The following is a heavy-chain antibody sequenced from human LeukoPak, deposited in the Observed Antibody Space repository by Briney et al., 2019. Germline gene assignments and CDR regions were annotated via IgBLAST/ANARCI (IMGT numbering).Heavy chain of an antibody. D-gene: IGHD3-10*01. CDR1: GGSFSGYY. CDR3: AGYGSGSYYLDV. J-gene: IGHJ6*02. V-gene: IGHV4-34*01. CDR2: INHSGST. Sequence: SEPLSLTCAVYGGSFSGYYWSWIRQPPGKGLEWIGEINHSGSTNYNPSLKSRVTISVDTSKNQFSLKLSSVTAADTAVYYCAGYGSGSYYLDVWGQRTTVTVSS.